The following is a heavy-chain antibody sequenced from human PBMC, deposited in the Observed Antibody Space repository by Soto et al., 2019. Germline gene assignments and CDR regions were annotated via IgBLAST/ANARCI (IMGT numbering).Heavy chain of an antibody. D-gene: IGHD1-26*01. CDR3: AREVGATGY. CDR2: ISDSSSTI. Sequence: EVQLVESGGGLVQPGGSLRLSCVASGFTFNSHTMNWVRQAPGKGLEWLSYISDSSSTIYYADSVKGRFTISRDNAKKSLYLQMNSLRDNNTSVYYCAREVGATGYWGQGTLVTVSS. V-gene: IGHV3-48*02. CDR1: GFTFNSHT. J-gene: IGHJ4*02.